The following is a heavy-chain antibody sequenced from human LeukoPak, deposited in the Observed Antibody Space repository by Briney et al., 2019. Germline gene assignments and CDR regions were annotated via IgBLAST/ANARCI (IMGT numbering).Heavy chain of an antibody. J-gene: IGHJ4*02. CDR2: IFSSGPT. CDR1: GFNVSNNY. D-gene: IGHD3-10*01. CDR3: AISGLGFGEFRGLDY. V-gene: IGHV3-53*01. Sequence: GGSLRLTCAASGFNVSNNYMNWVRQAPGKGLEWVSVIFSSGPTYYADSVKGRFTIPRDTSKNALYLQMNSLRAEDMAVYYCAISGLGFGEFRGLDYWGQGTLVTVSS.